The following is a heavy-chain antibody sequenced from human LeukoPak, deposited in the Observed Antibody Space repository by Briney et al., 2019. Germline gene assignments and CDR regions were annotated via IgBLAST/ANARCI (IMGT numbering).Heavy chain of an antibody. D-gene: IGHD3-10*01. V-gene: IGHV3-23*01. CDR3: AKNYYGSGTMGGY. CDR2: IGGSGAST. CDR1: GFTFSSFT. J-gene: IGHJ4*02. Sequence: GGSLRLSCAASGFTFSSFTMTWVRQAPGKGLEWVSTIGGSGASTYYAGSVKGRFTLSRDNSKNTLSLQMNSLRAEDSAIYYCAKNYYGSGTMGGYWGQGTLVTVSS.